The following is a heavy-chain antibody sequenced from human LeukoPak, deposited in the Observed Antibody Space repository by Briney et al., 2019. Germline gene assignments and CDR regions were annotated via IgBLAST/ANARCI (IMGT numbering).Heavy chain of an antibody. CDR2: IEYGESTT. J-gene: IGHJ4*02. V-gene: IGHV3-23*01. Sequence: GGSLRLSCMVSGFTLSSYEMSWIRQAPGKGLEWVSSIEYGESTTHYADSVKGRFTISRDNSKNTLYLQMNNLRAEDTAVYYCAPRVVGSAPFDYWGQGTLVTVSS. CDR3: APRVVGSAPFDY. D-gene: IGHD2-15*01. CDR1: GFTLSSYE.